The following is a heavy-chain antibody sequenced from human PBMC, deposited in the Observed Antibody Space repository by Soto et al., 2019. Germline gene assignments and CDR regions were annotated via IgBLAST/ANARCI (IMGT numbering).Heavy chain of an antibody. Sequence: SVKVSCKASGFTFTSSAVQWVRQARGQRLEWIGWIVVGSGNTNYAQKFQERVTITRDMSTSTAYMELSSLRSEDTAVYYCAADSTSWLRDYYGMDVWGQGTTVTVSS. J-gene: IGHJ6*02. V-gene: IGHV1-58*01. CDR2: IVVGSGNT. D-gene: IGHD5-12*01. CDR3: AADSTSWLRDYYGMDV. CDR1: GFTFTSSA.